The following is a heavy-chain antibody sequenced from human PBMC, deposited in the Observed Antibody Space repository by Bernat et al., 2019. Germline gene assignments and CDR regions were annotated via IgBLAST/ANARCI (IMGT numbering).Heavy chain of an antibody. J-gene: IGHJ5*02. V-gene: IGHV1-69*08. CDR1: GGTFSSYT. Sequence: QVQLVQSGAEVKKPGSSVKVSCKASGGTFSSYTISWVRQAPGQGLEWMGRIIPILGIANYAQKFQGRVTITADKSTSTAYMELSSLRSEDTAVYYCARDRAILWFGEYRNWFDPWGQGTLVTVSS. CDR2: IIPILGIA. CDR3: ARDRAILWFGEYRNWFDP. D-gene: IGHD3-10*01.